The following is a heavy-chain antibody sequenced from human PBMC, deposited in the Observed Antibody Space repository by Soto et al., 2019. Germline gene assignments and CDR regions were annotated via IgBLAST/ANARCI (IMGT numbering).Heavy chain of an antibody. V-gene: IGHV4-30-4*01. J-gene: IGHJ5*02. CDR3: ARGGSSSWHLNWFDP. CDR2: IYYSGST. Sequence: QVQLQESGPGLVKPSQTLSLTCTVSGGSISSGDYYWSWIRQPPGKGLEWIGYIYYSGSTYYNPSLKSRVTLSVDTSKNQFSLKLSPVTAGDTAVYYCARGGSSSWHLNWFDPWGQGTLVTVSS. CDR1: GGSISSGDYY. D-gene: IGHD6-13*01.